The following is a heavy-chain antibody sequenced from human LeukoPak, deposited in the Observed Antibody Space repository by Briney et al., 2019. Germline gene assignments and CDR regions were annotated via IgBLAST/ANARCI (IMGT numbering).Heavy chain of an antibody. D-gene: IGHD6-6*01. J-gene: IGHJ6*02. V-gene: IGHV1-69*13. CDR1: GGTFSSYA. Sequence: SVKVSCKASGGTFSSYAISWVRQAPGQGLEWMGGIIPIFGTANYAQKFQGRVTITADESTSTAYMELSSLRSEDTAVYYCARDPLYSSSLHYYYYGMDVWGQGTTVTVSS. CDR2: IIPIFGTA. CDR3: ARDPLYSSSLHYYYYGMDV.